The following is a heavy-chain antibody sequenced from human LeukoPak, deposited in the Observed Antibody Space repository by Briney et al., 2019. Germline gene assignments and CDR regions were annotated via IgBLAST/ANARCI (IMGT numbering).Heavy chain of an antibody. CDR1: GGSISSYQ. CDR2: ISYSGFT. CDR3: AGHHPRNTVDF. D-gene: IGHD2-8*02. J-gene: IGHJ4*02. V-gene: IGHV4-59*08. Sequence: SSETLSLTCTVSGGSISSYQWSWIRQPPGKGLEWIGYISYSGFTNYNPSLKSRVTISLDTSKNQFSLRLTSVTAADTAVYYCAGHHPRNTVDFWGQGTLVTVSS.